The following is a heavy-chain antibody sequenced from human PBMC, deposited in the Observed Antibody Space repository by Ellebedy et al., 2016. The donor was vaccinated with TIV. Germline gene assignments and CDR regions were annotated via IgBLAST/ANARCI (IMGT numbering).Heavy chain of an antibody. CDR2: VSDSCGGT. D-gene: IGHD6-13*01. Sequence: GESLKISCVASGFTFNSYAMSWVRQAPGKGLEWVSTVSDSCGGTFYADSVRGRCTISRDNSKNTLYLQMSSLRADDTAVYYCAKSGSWNPNFYFDYWGQGTLVTVSS. CDR3: AKSGSWNPNFYFDY. J-gene: IGHJ4*02. CDR1: GFTFNSYA. V-gene: IGHV3-23*01.